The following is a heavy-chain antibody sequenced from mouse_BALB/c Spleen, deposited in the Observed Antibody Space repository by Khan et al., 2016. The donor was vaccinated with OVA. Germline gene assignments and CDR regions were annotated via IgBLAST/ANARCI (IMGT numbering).Heavy chain of an antibody. V-gene: IGHV5-6-5*01. D-gene: IGHD1-1*01. CDR1: GFTFSNYG. CDR2: ISSGDTT. Sequence: EVELVESGGGLVKPGGSLKLSCAASGFTFSNYGVSWVRQTPEKRLEWVASISSGDTTYYPDSVKGRFTISRDNARNIRYLQMSSRRSEDTAMYYCARDYGFAYWGQGTLVTVSA. CDR3: ARDYGFAY. J-gene: IGHJ3*01.